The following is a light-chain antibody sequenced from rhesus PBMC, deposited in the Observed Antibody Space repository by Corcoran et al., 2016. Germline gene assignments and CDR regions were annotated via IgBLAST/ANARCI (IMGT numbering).Light chain of an antibody. CDR1: QGINNE. J-gene: IGKJ1*01. V-gene: IGKV1-94*01. Sequence: DIQMTQSPSSLSASVGDRVTVTCRASQGINNELSWYQQKPGKAPILLIYAASTLQTGVSSRFSGSGSGTDYNLTISSLQPEDVATYYCLQNYTTPWTFGKGTKVEI. CDR2: AAS. CDR3: LQNYTTPWT.